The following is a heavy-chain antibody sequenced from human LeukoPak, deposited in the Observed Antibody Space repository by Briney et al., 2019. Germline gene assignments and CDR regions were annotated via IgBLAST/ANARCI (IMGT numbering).Heavy chain of an antibody. CDR1: GFTFSSYW. CDR2: IKQDGSEK. Sequence: GGYLRLSCAASGFTFSSYWMSWVRQAPGKGLEWVASIKQDGSEKYYVESVKGRFTISRDNAKNSLYLQLNSLRAEDTAVYYCARVEDTSGWYWIAYWGQGTLVTVSS. D-gene: IGHD6-19*01. J-gene: IGHJ4*02. V-gene: IGHV3-7*01. CDR3: ARVEDTSGWYWIAY.